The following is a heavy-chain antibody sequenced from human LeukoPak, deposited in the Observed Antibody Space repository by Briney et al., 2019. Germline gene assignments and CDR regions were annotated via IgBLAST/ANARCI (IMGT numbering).Heavy chain of an antibody. J-gene: IGHJ6*04. D-gene: IGHD5-24*01. V-gene: IGHV3-30-3*01. Sequence: GGSLRLSCEASSWPFNTYYWNWVRQPPGKGLEWLAVVSYDGSDNYNADSVKRRFTISRDNTKNMVYLQMYSLRADDAAVYYCVRYRVSYKYQVMDVWGEGITDTVSS. CDR1: SWPFNTYY. CDR2: VSYDGSDN. CDR3: VRYRVSYKYQVMDV.